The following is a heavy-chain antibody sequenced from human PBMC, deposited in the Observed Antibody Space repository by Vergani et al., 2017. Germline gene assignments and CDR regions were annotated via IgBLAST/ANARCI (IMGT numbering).Heavy chain of an antibody. CDR3: ARSPRYHYIWGSSPGWYWFDP. Sequence: QLQLQESGPGLVKPSETLSLTCTVSGGSISSSSYYWGWIRQPPGKGLEWIGSIYYSGSTYYNPSLKSRVTISVDTSKNQFSLKLSSVTASDTAVYYCARSPRYHYIWGSSPGWYWFDPWGQGTLVTVSS. D-gene: IGHD3-16*01. V-gene: IGHV4-39*01. CDR2: IYYSGST. J-gene: IGHJ5*02. CDR1: GGSISSSSYY.